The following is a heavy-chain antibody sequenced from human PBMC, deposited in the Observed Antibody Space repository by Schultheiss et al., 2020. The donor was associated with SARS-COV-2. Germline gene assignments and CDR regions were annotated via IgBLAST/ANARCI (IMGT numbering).Heavy chain of an antibody. D-gene: IGHD2-8*01. J-gene: IGHJ6*02. CDR1: GDSISSGYY. CDR2: IYHTGTT. Sequence: SETLSLTCGVSGDSISSGYYWGWIRQPPGKGLEWVGSIYHTGTTYYNPSLKSRGTISVDTSKNQFSLDLNSVTAADTAVYFCARVSRRTNIYGLDVWGQGTTVTVSS. V-gene: IGHV4-38-2*01. CDR3: ARVSRRTNIYGLDV.